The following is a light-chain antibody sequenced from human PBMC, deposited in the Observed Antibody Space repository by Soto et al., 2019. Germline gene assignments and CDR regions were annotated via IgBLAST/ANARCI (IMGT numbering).Light chain of an antibody. CDR2: AAS. Sequence: EIVLTQSPDTLSLSPGERATLFCRASQTLSINSLAWYQQKPGQAPRLRIYAASTRDTGIPDRFNGSGSGTDFALTINRLEPDDFAVYYCQQYDGAPLTFGPGTKVDVK. V-gene: IGKV3-20*01. J-gene: IGKJ3*01. CDR1: QTLSINS. CDR3: QQYDGAPLT.